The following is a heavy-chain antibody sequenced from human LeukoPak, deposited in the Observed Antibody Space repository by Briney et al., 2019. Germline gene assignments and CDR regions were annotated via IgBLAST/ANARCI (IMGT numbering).Heavy chain of an antibody. D-gene: IGHD3-10*01. V-gene: IGHV3-33*01. J-gene: IGHJ5*02. CDR2: IWYDGSNK. Sequence: GGSLRLSCAASGLTFSSYAMPWVRKAPGKGLGGVAVIWYDGSNKYYADSVKGRFTISRDNSKNTLYLQMNSLRAEDTAVYCCARDKGFSLGFDPWGQGTMVTVSS. CDR3: ARDKGFSLGFDP. CDR1: GLTFSSYA.